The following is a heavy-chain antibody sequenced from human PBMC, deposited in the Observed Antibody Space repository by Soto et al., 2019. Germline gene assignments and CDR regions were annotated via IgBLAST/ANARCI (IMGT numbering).Heavy chain of an antibody. D-gene: IGHD3-10*01. J-gene: IGHJ5*02. CDR3: VKNSGWFNT. V-gene: IGHV3-23*01. CDR2: IDGSGGIT. Sequence: QLLQSGGGLVQPGGSLTLSCAASGFTFGTTDMSWVRQAPGEGLEWVSTIDGSGGITYYADSVKGRFTISRDNSRNIVYLQMNSLRGVDTALYYCVKNSGWFNTWGQGALVTVSS. CDR1: GFTFGTTD.